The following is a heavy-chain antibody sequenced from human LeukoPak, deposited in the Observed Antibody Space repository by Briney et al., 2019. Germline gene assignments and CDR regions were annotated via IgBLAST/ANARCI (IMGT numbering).Heavy chain of an antibody. CDR2: TIPIFGIA. D-gene: IGHD4-11*01. J-gene: IGHJ4*02. CDR1: GGTFGSYA. CDR3: AGLVTTDYYFDY. Sequence: ASVKVSCKASGGTFGSYAISWVRQAPGQGLEWMGRTIPIFGIANYAQKFQGRVTITADKSTSTAYMELSSLRSEDTAVYYCAGLVTTDYYFDYWGQGTLVTVSS. V-gene: IGHV1-69*04.